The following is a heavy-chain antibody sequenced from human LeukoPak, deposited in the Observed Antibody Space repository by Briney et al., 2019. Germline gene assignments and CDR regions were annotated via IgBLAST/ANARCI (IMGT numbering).Heavy chain of an antibody. CDR3: ARVGRSSSWYDDWYFDL. CDR2: IYYSGST. J-gene: IGHJ2*01. CDR1: GGSISSYH. Sequence: SETLSLTCTVSGGSISSYHWSWIRQPPGKGLEWIGYIYYSGSTNYNPSLKSRVTISVDTSKNQFSLKLSSVTAADTAVYYCARVGRSSSWYDDWYFDLWDRGTLVTVSS. V-gene: IGHV4-59*01. D-gene: IGHD6-13*01.